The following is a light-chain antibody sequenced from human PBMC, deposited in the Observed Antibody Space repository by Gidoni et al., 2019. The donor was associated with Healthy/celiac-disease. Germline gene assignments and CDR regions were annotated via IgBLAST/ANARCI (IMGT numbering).Light chain of an antibody. CDR1: QSISSY. CDR3: PQSYSTPPT. V-gene: IGKV1-39*01. Sequence: DIQMTQSPSSLSASVGDRVTITCRASQSISSYLNWYQQKPGKAPKLLIYAASSLQSGVPSRFSGSGSGTDFTLTISRLQPEDFATYYCPQSYSTPPTFGQGTKVEIK. J-gene: IGKJ1*01. CDR2: AAS.